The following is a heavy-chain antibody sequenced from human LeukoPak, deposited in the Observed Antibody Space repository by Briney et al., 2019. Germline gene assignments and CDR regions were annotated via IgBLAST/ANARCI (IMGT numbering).Heavy chain of an antibody. J-gene: IGHJ3*02. CDR2: MNPNSGNT. Sequence: ASVKVSCKASGYTFTSYDINWVRQATGQGLEWMGWMNPNSGNTGYAQKFQGRVTMTRNTSISTAYMEPSSLRSEDTAVYYCARAGSYSSGWYDAFDIWGQGTMVTVSS. D-gene: IGHD6-19*01. CDR1: GYTFTSYD. V-gene: IGHV1-8*01. CDR3: ARAGSYSSGWYDAFDI.